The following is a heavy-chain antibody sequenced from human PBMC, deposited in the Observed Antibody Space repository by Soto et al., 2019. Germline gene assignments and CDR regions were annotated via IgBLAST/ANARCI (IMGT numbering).Heavy chain of an antibody. V-gene: IGHV4-34*01. Sequence: PSDTLSLTCAVYGGSFSGYYWSWIRQPPGKGLEWIGEINHSGSTNYNPSLKSRVTISVDTSKNQFSLKLSSVTAADTAVYYCARLIFGVVTPRFYYFYYGMDVWGQGTTVTVSS. D-gene: IGHD3-3*01. J-gene: IGHJ6*02. CDR1: GGSFSGYY. CDR3: ARLIFGVVTPRFYYFYYGMDV. CDR2: INHSGST.